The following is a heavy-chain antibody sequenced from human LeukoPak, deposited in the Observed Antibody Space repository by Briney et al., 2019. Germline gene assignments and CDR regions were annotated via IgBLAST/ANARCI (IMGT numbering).Heavy chain of an antibody. J-gene: IGHJ4*02. CDR2: IRSKANSYAT. CDR3: TRLESSGWYGGDYFDY. V-gene: IGHV3-73*01. CDR1: GFTFSSYW. D-gene: IGHD6-19*01. Sequence: PGGSLRLSCAASGFTFSSYWMSWVRQASGKGLEWVGRIRSKANSYATAYAASVKGRFTISRDDSRNTAYLQMNSLKTEDTAVYYCTRLESSGWYGGDYFDYWGQGTLVTVSS.